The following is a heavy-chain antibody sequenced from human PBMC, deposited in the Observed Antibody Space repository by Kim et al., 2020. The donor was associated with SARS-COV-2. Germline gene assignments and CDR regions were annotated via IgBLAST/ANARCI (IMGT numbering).Heavy chain of an antibody. D-gene: IGHD6-19*01. CDR3: ARQAGVAVAGFNNWFDP. CDR2: IDPSDSYT. CDR1: GYSFTSYW. V-gene: IGHV5-10-1*01. J-gene: IGHJ5*02. Sequence: GESLKISCKGSGYSFTSYWISWVRQMPGKGLEWMGRIDPSDSYTNYSPSFQGHVTISADKSISTAYLQWSSLKASDTAMYYCARQAGVAVAGFNNWFDPWGQGTLVTVSS.